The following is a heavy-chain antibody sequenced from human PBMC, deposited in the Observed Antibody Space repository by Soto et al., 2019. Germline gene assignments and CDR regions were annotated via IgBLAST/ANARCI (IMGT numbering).Heavy chain of an antibody. D-gene: IGHD1-1*01. J-gene: IGHJ4*02. Sequence: SETLSLTCAVYGGSFTGYCWSWIRQPPGKGLEWIGEINHSGSTNYNPSLKSRVTISVDTSKNQFSLKLSSVTAADTAVYYCARADVEKYFDYWGQGTLVTVSS. V-gene: IGHV4-34*01. CDR2: INHSGST. CDR1: GGSFTGYC. CDR3: ARADVEKYFDY.